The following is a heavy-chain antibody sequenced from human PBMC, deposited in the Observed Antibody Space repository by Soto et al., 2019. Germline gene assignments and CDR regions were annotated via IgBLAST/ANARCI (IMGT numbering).Heavy chain of an antibody. J-gene: IGHJ3*02. Sequence: ASVKVSCKASGGTFSSYTISWVRQAPGQGLEWMGRIIPILGIANYAQKFQGRVTITADKSTSTAYMELSSLRSEDTAVYYCAERAHRATVGGDAFDIWGQGTMVTVSS. CDR1: GGTFSSYT. D-gene: IGHD1-26*01. V-gene: IGHV1-69*02. CDR3: AERAHRATVGGDAFDI. CDR2: IIPILGIA.